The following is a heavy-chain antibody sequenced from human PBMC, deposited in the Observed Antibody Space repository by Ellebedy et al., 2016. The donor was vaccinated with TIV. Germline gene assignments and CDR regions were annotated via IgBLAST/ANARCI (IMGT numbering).Heavy chain of an antibody. CDR1: GGSISTFY. D-gene: IGHD4-23*01. J-gene: IGHJ4*02. V-gene: IGHV4-59*01. Sequence: MPSETLSLTCNVSGGSISTFYWSWIRQPPGKGLECMGYIYYIGITNYNPSLESRVAISIDTSENQFSLRLSSVTAADTAVYYCAAYYGGSFDYWGQGTLVTVSS. CDR3: AAYYGGSFDY. CDR2: IYYIGIT.